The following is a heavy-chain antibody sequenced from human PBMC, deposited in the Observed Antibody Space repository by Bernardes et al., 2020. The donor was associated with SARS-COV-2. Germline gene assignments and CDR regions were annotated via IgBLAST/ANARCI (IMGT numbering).Heavy chain of an antibody. D-gene: IGHD6-13*01. Sequence: SETLSLTCTVSGGSISSYYWSWIRQPPGKGLEWIGYIYYSGSTNYNPSLKSRVTISVDTSKNQFSLKLSSVTAADTAVYYCASHYSSSWLFDYWGQGTLVTVSS. CDR3: ASHYSSSWLFDY. J-gene: IGHJ4*02. CDR2: IYYSGST. V-gene: IGHV4-59*01. CDR1: GGSISSYY.